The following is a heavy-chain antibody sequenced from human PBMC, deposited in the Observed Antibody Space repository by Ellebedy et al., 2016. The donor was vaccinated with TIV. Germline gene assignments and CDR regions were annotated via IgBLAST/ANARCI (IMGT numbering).Heavy chain of an antibody. CDR3: ARDMVQGMVARYLWFDY. CDR1: GYAFDSYS. V-gene: IGHV1-18*01. CDR2: ISAYTGDT. D-gene: IGHD1-26*01. J-gene: IGHJ4*02. Sequence: ASVKVSCRASGYAFDSYSISWVRQAPGQGLEWMGWISAYTGDTDYAQKFQGRVTMTTDTTTATAYMELRSLRSDDTAVYYCARDMVQGMVARYLWFDYWGQGTLVTVSS.